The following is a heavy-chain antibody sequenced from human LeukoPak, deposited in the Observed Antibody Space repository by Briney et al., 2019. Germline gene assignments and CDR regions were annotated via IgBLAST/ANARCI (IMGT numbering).Heavy chain of an antibody. J-gene: IGHJ3*02. CDR2: INGSGGST. D-gene: IGHD6-13*01. CDR3: AGEGYSSSGI. CDR1: GFTFSSYA. V-gene: IGHV3-23*01. Sequence: GGSLTLSCAASGFTFSSYAMSWVRQAPGKGLEWVSPINGSGGSTYYAASVKGRFTMSRDNSKNTLYLQMNCLRAEDTAVYYCAGEGYSSSGIWGQGTMVTVSS.